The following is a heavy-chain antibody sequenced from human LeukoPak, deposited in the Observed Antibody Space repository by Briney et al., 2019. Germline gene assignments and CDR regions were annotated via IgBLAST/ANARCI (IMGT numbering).Heavy chain of an antibody. D-gene: IGHD2-2*01. V-gene: IGHV4-59*01. CDR3: AGGAGYCSSTSCYWAPYYYYMDV. Sequence: SETLSLTCTVSGGSISSYYWSWIRQPPGKGLEWIGYIYYSGSTNYNPSLKSRVTISVDTSKNQFSLKLSSVTAADTAVYYCAGGAGYCSSTSCYWAPYYYYMDVWGKGTTVTVSS. CDR2: IYYSGST. J-gene: IGHJ6*03. CDR1: GGSISSYY.